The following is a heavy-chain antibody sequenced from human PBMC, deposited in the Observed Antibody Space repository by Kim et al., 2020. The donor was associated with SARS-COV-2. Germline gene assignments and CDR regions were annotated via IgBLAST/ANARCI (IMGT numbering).Heavy chain of an antibody. Sequence: SETLSLTCAVSGGSISSSNWWSWVRQPPGKGLEWIGEIYHSGSTNYNPSLKSRVTISVDKSKNQFSLKLSSVTAADTAVYYCAGLLPYYYEPTGGWGQGTMVTVSS. CDR3: AGLLPYYYEPTGG. J-gene: IGHJ3*01. CDR2: IYHSGST. V-gene: IGHV4-4*02. D-gene: IGHD3-22*01. CDR1: GGSISSSNW.